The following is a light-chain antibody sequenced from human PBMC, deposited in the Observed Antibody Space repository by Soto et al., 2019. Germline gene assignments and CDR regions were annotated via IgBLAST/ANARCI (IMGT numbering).Light chain of an antibody. CDR1: QSISYY. J-gene: IGKJ1*01. Sequence: DIQMTQSPSSLSASVGDRVSITCRAGQSISYYLNWFQQKPGKAPNLLIYGASTLHIGVPSRFSGSGSGTNFPLTINILQPEDFAAYYFQQSYTTPWTFGLGTKVDVK. CDR2: GAS. V-gene: IGKV1-39*01. CDR3: QQSYTTPWT.